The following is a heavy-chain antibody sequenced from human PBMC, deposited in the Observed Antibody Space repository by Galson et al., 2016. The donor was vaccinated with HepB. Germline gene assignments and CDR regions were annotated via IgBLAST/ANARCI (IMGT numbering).Heavy chain of an antibody. CDR2: MHHSGLS. J-gene: IGHJ4*02. CDR1: GDSISWTW. CDR3: VRHRMYQVDF. D-gene: IGHD2-2*01. Sequence: SETLSLTCAVSGDSISWTWWSWVRQAPGKGLEWIGEMHHSGLSNYNPSLKSRVSTSVDTSRNQFSLRLSSVNDADTAVYYCVRHRMYQVDFWGQGALVTVSS. V-gene: IGHV4-4*02.